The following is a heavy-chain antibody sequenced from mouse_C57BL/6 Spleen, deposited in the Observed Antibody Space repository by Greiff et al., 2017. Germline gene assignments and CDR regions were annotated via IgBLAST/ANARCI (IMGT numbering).Heavy chain of an antibody. J-gene: IGHJ4*01. V-gene: IGHV6-6*01. CDR2: IRNKANSHAT. D-gene: IGHD1-2*01. CDR1: GFTFSDAW. Sequence: EVMLVESGGGLVQPGGSMKLSCAASGFTFSDAWMDWVRQSPEQGLEWVAEIRNKANSHATYYAESVKGRFTISRDDSKSSVYLQMKSLRAEDTGIYYCTRNPITTATRAMDYWGQGTSVTVSS. CDR3: TRNPITTATRAMDY.